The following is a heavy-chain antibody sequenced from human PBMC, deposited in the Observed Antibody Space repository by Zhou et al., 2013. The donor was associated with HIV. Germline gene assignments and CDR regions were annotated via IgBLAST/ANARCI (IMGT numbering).Heavy chain of an antibody. Sequence: EVQLVQSGAEVKKPGATVKISCKVSGYTFTDYYIHWVQQAPGKGLQWMGLLDPEDDEALFAEKFQGRVTMTADTATDTAYMELNSLRPEDTAVYYCATGTLNRALAANAFEIWGQGTMATVSS. V-gene: IGHV1-69-2*01. CDR3: ATGTLNRALAANAFEI. CDR2: LDPEDDEA. CDR1: GYTFTDYY. J-gene: IGHJ3*02.